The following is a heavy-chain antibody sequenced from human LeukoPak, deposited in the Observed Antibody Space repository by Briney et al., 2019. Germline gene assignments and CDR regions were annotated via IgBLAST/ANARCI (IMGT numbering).Heavy chain of an antibody. CDR3: ARAYDFWSGYYFDY. CDR1: GGSVSSGSYY. V-gene: IGHV4-61*01. Sequence: SETLSLTCTVSGGSVSSGSYYWSWIRQPPGKGLEWIGYIYYSGSTNYNPSLKSRVTISVDTSKNQFSLKLSSVTAADTAVYYCARAYDFWSGYYFDYWGQGTLVTVSS. D-gene: IGHD3-3*01. CDR2: IYYSGST. J-gene: IGHJ4*02.